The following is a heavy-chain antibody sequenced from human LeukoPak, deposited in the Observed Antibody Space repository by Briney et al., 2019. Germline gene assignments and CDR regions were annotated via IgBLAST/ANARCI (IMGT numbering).Heavy chain of an antibody. CDR2: INTDGSTT. Sequence: GGSLRLSCVASGFTFSSYWMHWVRQAPGKGLVWVSYINTDGSTTTYADSVKGRFTISRDNAKNTLYLQMNSLRAEDTAVYYCVSIGARPYYWGQGTLVAVSS. D-gene: IGHD6-6*01. J-gene: IGHJ4*02. V-gene: IGHV3-74*01. CDR3: VSIGARPYY. CDR1: GFTFSSYW.